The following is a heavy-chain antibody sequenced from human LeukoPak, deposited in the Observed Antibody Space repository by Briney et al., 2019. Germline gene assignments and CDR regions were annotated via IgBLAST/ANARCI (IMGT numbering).Heavy chain of an antibody. CDR2: IYYSGST. CDR1: GGSISSNNW. CDR3: ARDGGGGFDY. V-gene: IGHV4-4*02. J-gene: IGHJ4*02. Sequence: TSETLSLTCAVSGGSISSNNWWIWVRQSPEKGLEWIGYIYYSGSTNYNPSLKSRVTISVDTSKNQFSLKLSSVTAADTAVYYCARDGGGGFDYWGQGTLVTVSS. D-gene: IGHD3-16*01.